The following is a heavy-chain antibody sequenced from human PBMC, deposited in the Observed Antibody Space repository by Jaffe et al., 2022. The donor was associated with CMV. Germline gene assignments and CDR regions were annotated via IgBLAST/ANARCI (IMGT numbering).Heavy chain of an antibody. D-gene: IGHD2-2*01. Sequence: EVQLVQSGAEVKKPGESLKISCKGSGYSFTSYWIGWVRQMPGKGLEWMGIIYPGDSDTRYSPSFQGQVTISADKSISTAYLQWSSLKASDTAMYYCARFEDCSSTSCYHAYYYGMDVWGQGTTVTVSS. CDR2: IYPGDSDT. J-gene: IGHJ6*02. CDR1: GYSFTSYW. V-gene: IGHV5-51*01. CDR3: ARFEDCSSTSCYHAYYYGMDV.